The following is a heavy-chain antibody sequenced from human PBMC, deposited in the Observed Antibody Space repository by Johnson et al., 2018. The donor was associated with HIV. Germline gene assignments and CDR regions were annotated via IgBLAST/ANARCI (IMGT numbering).Heavy chain of an antibody. CDR2: ISPDESKT. J-gene: IGHJ3*02. V-gene: IGHV3-74*02. CDR3: ARGGRYSESVNDAHDI. D-gene: IGHD1-26*01. CDR1: GFSFSNYW. Sequence: VQLVESGGDLVQPGGSLRLSCVASGFSFSNYWMHWVRQAPGKGPVWVSRISPDESKTDYADSVKGRFTISRDNAKNTLHRQMNRLRGEDTAVYYCARGGRYSESVNDAHDIWGQGTKVTVSS.